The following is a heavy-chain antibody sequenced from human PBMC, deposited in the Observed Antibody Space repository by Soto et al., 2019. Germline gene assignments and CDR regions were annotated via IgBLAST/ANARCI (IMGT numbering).Heavy chain of an antibody. CDR3: VKGSSGYYYDY. D-gene: IGHD3-22*01. Sequence: GGSLRLSCAASGLTFSSYAMIWVRQAPGKGLEWVSAISTGGGTTYYADSVKGRFTISRDSSKNTLYLQMNSLSAEDTAVYYCVKGSSGYYYDYWGQGTLVTVSS. CDR1: GLTFSSYA. V-gene: IGHV3-23*01. CDR2: ISTGGGTT. J-gene: IGHJ4*02.